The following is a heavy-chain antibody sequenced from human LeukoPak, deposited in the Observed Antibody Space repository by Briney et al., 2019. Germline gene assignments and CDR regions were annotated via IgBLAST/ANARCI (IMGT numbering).Heavy chain of an antibody. CDR2: INPNSGGT. J-gene: IGHJ4*02. V-gene: IGHV1-2*02. D-gene: IGHD2-15*01. CDR1: GYTFTGNY. CDR3: ASSRYCSGGSCYHGLIDY. Sequence: GASVKVSCKASGYTFTGNYMHWVRQAPGQGLEWMGWINPNSGGTNYAQKFQGRVTMTRDTSISTAYMELSRLRSDDTAVYYCASSRYCSGGSCYHGLIDYWGQGTLVTVSS.